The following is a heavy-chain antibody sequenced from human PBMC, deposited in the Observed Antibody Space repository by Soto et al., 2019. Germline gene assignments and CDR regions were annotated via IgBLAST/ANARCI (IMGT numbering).Heavy chain of an antibody. V-gene: IGHV2-5*01. D-gene: IGHD2-15*01. CDR3: AHRLFHCSGGSSYSPHFDY. CDR1: GFSLGTSGVG. J-gene: IGHJ4*02. CDR2: IYWNDDK. Sequence: VPTLVNPTQTLTLTCTFSGFSLGTSGVGVGWIRQPPGKALEWLALIYWNDDKRYSPSLKSRLTITKDTSKNQVVLTMTNMDPVDTATYYCAHRLFHCSGGSSYSPHFDYWGQGTLVTVSS.